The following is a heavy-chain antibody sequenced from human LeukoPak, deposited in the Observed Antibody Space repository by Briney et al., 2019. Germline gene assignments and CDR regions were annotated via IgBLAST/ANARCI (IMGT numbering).Heavy chain of an antibody. J-gene: IGHJ4*02. V-gene: IGHV3-30*18. CDR3: AKGYGSGSYVISY. D-gene: IGHD3-10*01. CDR1: GFTFSSYG. Sequence: PGGSLRLSCAASGFTFSSYGMHWVRQAPVKALEWVTFISYDGSNEYYADSVKGRLTISRDNSKNTLYLQMDSLRPEDTAVYYCAKGYGSGSYVISYLGQGTLVTVSA. CDR2: ISYDGSNE.